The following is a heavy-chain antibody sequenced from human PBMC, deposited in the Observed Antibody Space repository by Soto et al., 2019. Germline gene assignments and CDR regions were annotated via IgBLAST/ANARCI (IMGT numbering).Heavy chain of an antibody. CDR2: INAGNGNT. CDR1: GYTFTSYA. V-gene: IGHV1-3*01. J-gene: IGHJ6*02. Sequence: QVQLVQSGAEVKKPGASVKVSCKASGYTFTSYAMHWVRQAPGQRLEWMGWINAGNGNTKYSQKFQGRVTITRDTSASTAYMELSSLRSEDTAVYYCVREGVWASRCSGGSCSTAMVTSYYYYGMDVWGQGTTVTVSS. CDR3: VREGVWASRCSGGSCSTAMVTSYYYYGMDV. D-gene: IGHD2-15*01.